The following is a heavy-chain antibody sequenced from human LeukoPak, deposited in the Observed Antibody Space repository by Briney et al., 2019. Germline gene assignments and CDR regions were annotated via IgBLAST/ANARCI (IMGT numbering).Heavy chain of an antibody. CDR1: GFAFSAYA. J-gene: IGHJ4*02. D-gene: IGHD5-18*01. V-gene: IGHV3-23*01. Sequence: GGSLRLSCAASGFAFSAYAMSWVRQAPGKGLEWVSALSGSGASTYYADSVKGRFTISRDNSKNTLYLQMNSLRAEDTAIYYCAKDQSYGFDYWGQGTLVTVSS. CDR2: LSGSGAST. CDR3: AKDQSYGFDY.